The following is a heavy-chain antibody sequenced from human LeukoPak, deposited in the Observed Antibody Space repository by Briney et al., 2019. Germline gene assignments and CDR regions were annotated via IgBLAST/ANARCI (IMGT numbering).Heavy chain of an antibody. Sequence: GASVKVSCKASGYTFTSYAMNWVRQAPGQGLGWMGWINTNTGNPTYAQGFTGRFVFSLDTSVRTAYLQISSLKAEDTAVYYCARDEEGVDTAMVRNYWGQGTLVTVSS. J-gene: IGHJ4*02. CDR2: INTNTGNP. D-gene: IGHD5-18*01. CDR1: GYTFTSYA. V-gene: IGHV7-4-1*02. CDR3: ARDEEGVDTAMVRNY.